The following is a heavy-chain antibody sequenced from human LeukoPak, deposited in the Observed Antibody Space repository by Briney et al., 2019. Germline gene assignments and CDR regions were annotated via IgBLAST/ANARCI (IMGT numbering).Heavy chain of an antibody. V-gene: IGHV3-21*01. Sequence: GGSLRLSCAASGFTFSSYSMNWVRQAPGKGLEWVSSISSSSSYIYYADSVKGRFTISRDNAKNSLYLQMNSLRAEDTAVYYCARGPYYYDSSGYYFDHWGQGTLVTVSS. CDR3: ARGPYYYDSSGYYFDH. D-gene: IGHD3-22*01. CDR2: ISSSSSYI. J-gene: IGHJ4*02. CDR1: GFTFSSYS.